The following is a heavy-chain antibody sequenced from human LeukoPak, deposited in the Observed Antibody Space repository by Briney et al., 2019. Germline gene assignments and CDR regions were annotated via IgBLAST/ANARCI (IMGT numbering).Heavy chain of an antibody. V-gene: IGHV1-69*04. Sequence: SVKVSCKASGGTFSSYAISWVRQAPGQGLEWMGRIIPILGIANYAQKFQGRVTITADKPTSTAYMELSSLRSEDTAVYYCAKDTAMVRNYYYYGMDVWGQGTTVTVSS. D-gene: IGHD5-18*01. J-gene: IGHJ6*02. CDR3: AKDTAMVRNYYYYGMDV. CDR2: IIPILGIA. CDR1: GGTFSSYA.